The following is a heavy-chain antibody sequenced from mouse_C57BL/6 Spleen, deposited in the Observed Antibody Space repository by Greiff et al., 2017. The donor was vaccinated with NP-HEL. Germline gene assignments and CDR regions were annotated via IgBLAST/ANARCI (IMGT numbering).Heavy chain of an antibody. Sequence: EVQLQESGPGLVKPSQSLSLTCSVTGYSITSGYYWNWIRQFPGKQLEWMGYISYDGSNNYNPSLKNRISITRYTSKNQFFLKLNSVTTEDTATYYCARAYYSNYGFAYWGQGTLVTVSA. V-gene: IGHV3-6*01. D-gene: IGHD2-5*01. CDR3: ARAYYSNYGFAY. CDR1: GYSITSGYY. J-gene: IGHJ3*01. CDR2: ISYDGSN.